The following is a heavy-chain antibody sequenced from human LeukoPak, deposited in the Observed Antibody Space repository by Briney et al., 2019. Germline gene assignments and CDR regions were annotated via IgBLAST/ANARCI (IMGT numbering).Heavy chain of an antibody. CDR2: INHSGST. CDR3: ARASYSYDINGWVPFDY. D-gene: IGHD3-22*01. V-gene: IGHV4-34*01. Sequence: PSETLSLTCAVDGGSFSGYYWNWIRQPPGKGLEWIGEINHSGSTNYNPSLKSRITISVDTSKNQFSLKLSSVTAADTAVYYCARASYSYDINGWVPFDYWGQGTLVTVSS. CDR1: GGSFSGYY. J-gene: IGHJ4*02.